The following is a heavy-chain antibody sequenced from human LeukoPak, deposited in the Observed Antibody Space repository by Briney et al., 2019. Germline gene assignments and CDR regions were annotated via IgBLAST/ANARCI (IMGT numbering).Heavy chain of an antibody. CDR3: VKDLGSAITSALALDV. CDR2: ISSSGGRT. D-gene: IGHD2-15*01. V-gene: IGHV3-23*01. J-gene: IGHJ6*02. Sequence: GGSLRLSCAASGFIFRSYAMSWVRQAPGKGLEWVSSISSSGGRTFYADSVKGRATISRDNSKNVLYLQVNSLRAEDTAVYYCVKDLGSAITSALALDVWGQGTTVTVSS. CDR1: GFIFRSYA.